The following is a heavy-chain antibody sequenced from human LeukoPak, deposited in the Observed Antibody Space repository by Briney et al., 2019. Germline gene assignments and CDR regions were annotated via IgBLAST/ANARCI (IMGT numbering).Heavy chain of an antibody. Sequence: ASVKVSCKASGYTFTGYYIHWVRQAPGQGLEWMGWINPNGSGTKYAQKFQGRVTMTRDTSNSTANMELSRLRSDDTAVYYCARDEGYCTNDVCLATIGHFDYWGQGTLVTVSS. V-gene: IGHV1-2*02. J-gene: IGHJ4*02. D-gene: IGHD2-8*01. CDR2: INPNGSGT. CDR1: GYTFTGYY. CDR3: ARDEGYCTNDVCLATIGHFDY.